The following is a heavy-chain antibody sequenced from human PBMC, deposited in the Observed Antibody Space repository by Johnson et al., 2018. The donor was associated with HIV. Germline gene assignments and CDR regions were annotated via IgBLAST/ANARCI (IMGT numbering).Heavy chain of an antibody. D-gene: IGHD5-18*01. J-gene: IGHJ3*01. V-gene: IGHV3-53*01. CDR2: VYSGGSA. Sequence: EVKLVESGGGLIQPGGSLRLSCAASGFTVTSYHMTWVRQATGKGLEWVSVVYSGGSAYYADSVKGRFTISRDNSKNTLYLHMNSLRVEDTAVYYYARVSDAYKYGDDACVFLCQGAMVTVSS. CDR3: ARVSDAYKYGDDACVF. CDR1: GFTVTSYH.